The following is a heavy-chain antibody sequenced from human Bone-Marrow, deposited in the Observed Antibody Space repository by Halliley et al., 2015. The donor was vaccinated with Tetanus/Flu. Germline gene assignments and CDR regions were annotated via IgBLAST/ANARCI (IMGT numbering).Heavy chain of an antibody. CDR1: GGSISSGNFY. J-gene: IGHJ5*02. D-gene: IGHD2-21*02. Sequence: TLSLTCTVSGGSISSGNFYWSWIRQHPGKGLEWIGYISYSGSAYSKPSLESRVSISLDTSKNQFSLKMNSVTAADTAVYYCARGPPVTARGNWFGPWGQGALVLVSS. V-gene: IGHV4-31*03. CDR2: ISYSGSA. CDR3: ARGPPVTARGNWFGP.